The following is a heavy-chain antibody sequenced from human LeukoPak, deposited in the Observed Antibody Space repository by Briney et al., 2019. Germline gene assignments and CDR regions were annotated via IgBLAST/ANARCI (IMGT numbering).Heavy chain of an antibody. CDR3: AREKGMYYDFWSGLGDKLWAFDI. J-gene: IGHJ3*02. CDR2: ISAYNGNT. Sequence: GASVKVSCKASGYTFTSYGITWVRQAPGQGLEWMGWISAYNGNTNYAQKLQGRVTTTTDTSTSTAYMELRSLRSDDTAVYYCAREKGMYYDFWSGLGDKLWAFDIWGQGTMVTVSS. V-gene: IGHV1-18*01. CDR1: GYTFTSYG. D-gene: IGHD3-3*01.